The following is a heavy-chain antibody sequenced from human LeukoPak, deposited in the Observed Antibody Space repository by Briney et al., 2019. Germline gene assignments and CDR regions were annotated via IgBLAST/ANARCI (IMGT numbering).Heavy chain of an antibody. Sequence: GGSLSLSCAAFGFTFSSAAMTWVRQAPGKGLEWVSTITGSDDRTYYGDSVKGRFTISRDYSKNTLHLQMNSLRVEDTAIYYRAKGPQLNSGYHPNYWGQGILVTVSS. CDR1: GFTFSSAA. D-gene: IGHD3-22*01. CDR3: AKGPQLNSGYHPNY. CDR2: ITGSDDRT. J-gene: IGHJ4*02. V-gene: IGHV3-23*01.